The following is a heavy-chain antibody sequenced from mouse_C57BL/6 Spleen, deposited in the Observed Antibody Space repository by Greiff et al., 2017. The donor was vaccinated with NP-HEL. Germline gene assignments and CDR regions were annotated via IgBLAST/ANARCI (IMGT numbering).Heavy chain of an antibody. CDR2: FYPGSGSI. J-gene: IGHJ4*01. CDR1: GYTFTEYT. D-gene: IGHD1-1*01. V-gene: IGHV1-62-2*01. Sequence: VQLQQSGAELVKPGASVKLSCKASGYTFTEYTIHWVKQRSGQGLEWIGWFYPGSGSIKYNEKFKDKATLTADKSSSTVYMELSRFTSEDSAVYFCARHEDYGSSYGYAMDYWGQGTSVTVSS. CDR3: ARHEDYGSSYGYAMDY.